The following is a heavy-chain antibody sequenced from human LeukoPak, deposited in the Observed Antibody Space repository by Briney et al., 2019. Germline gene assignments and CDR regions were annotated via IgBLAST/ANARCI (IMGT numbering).Heavy chain of an antibody. CDR3: ARDPYYGSGRYRYGMDV. Sequence: GASVKVSCKTSGYTFTTYDINWVRQATGQGLEWMGWMNPNTGDTGYAQKFQGRVTLTRNTSISTAYMELGSLRSEDTAVYYCARDPYYGSGRYRYGMDVWGKGTTVTISS. D-gene: IGHD3-10*01. CDR2: MNPNTGDT. J-gene: IGHJ6*04. V-gene: IGHV1-8*01. CDR1: GYTFTTYD.